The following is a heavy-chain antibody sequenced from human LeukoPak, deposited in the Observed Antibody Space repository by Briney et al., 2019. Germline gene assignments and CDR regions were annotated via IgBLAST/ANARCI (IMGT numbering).Heavy chain of an antibody. J-gene: IGHJ4*02. V-gene: IGHV4-34*01. CDR1: GGSFSGYY. CDR2: INHSGST. Sequence: SGTLSLTCAVYGGSFSGYYWSWIRQPPGKGLEWIGEINHSGSTNYNPSLKSRVTISVDTSKNQFSLKLSSVTAADTAVYYCARRAGEYSHPYDYWGQGTLVTVSS. CDR3: ARRAGEYSHPYDY. D-gene: IGHD2/OR15-2a*01.